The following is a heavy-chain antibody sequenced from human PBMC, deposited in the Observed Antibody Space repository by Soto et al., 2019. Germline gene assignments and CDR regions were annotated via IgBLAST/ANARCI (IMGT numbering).Heavy chain of an antibody. D-gene: IGHD1-1*01. Sequence: QVQLVESGGGVVQPGRSLRLSCAASGFTFSRYGFHWVRQAPGKGLEWVAVIVSDGSNKYHADSVEGRFTISRDNSKDKLYLQMNSLRAEDTAVYYCARDDAFQNENGFDIWGQGTMVTVSS. CDR2: IVSDGSNK. V-gene: IGHV3-33*01. J-gene: IGHJ3*02. CDR3: ARDDAFQNENGFDI. CDR1: GFTFSRYG.